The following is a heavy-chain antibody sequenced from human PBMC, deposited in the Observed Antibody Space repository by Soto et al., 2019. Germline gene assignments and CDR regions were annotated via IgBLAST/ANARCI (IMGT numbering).Heavy chain of an antibody. J-gene: IGHJ4*02. CDR1: GGTFSSYS. D-gene: IGHD1-26*01. CDR3: ARDGGRHSGGIEY. V-gene: IGHV1-69*01. CDR2: IIPIFGTA. Sequence: QVQLVQSGAEVKKPGSSVKVSCKASGGTFSSYSINWVRQAPGQGLEWMGEIIPIFGTANYAPKFQGRVTTAADDSTGTAYRELSSRRSEDRAVYFGARDGGRHSGGIEYWGQGALVTGSS.